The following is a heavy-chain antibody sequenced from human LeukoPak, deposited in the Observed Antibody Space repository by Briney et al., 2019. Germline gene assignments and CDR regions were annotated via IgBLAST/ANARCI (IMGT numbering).Heavy chain of an antibody. J-gene: IGHJ3*02. Sequence: ASVKLSCKASGYTFTSYYMHWVRQAPGQGLEWMGIINPSGGSTSYAQKFQGRVTMTRDTSTSTVYMELSSLRSEDTAVYYCARDSGYSSSSSDAFDIWGQGTMVTVSS. CDR2: INPSGGST. CDR1: GYTFTSYY. V-gene: IGHV1-46*01. D-gene: IGHD6-6*01. CDR3: ARDSGYSSSSSDAFDI.